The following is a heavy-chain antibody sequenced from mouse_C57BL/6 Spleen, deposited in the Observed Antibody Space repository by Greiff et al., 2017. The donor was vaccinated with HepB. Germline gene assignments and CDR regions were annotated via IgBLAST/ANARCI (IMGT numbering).Heavy chain of an antibody. D-gene: IGHD1-1*01. CDR3: ARGEFYGSSGSWFAY. Sequence: QVQLKESGAELARPGASVKMSCKASGYTFTSYTMHWVKQRPGQGLEWIGYINPSSGYTKYNQKFKDKATLTADKSSSTAYMQLSSLTSEDSAVDYCARGEFYGSSGSWFAYWGQGTLVTVSA. V-gene: IGHV1-4*01. CDR1: GYTFTSYT. J-gene: IGHJ3*01. CDR2: INPSSGYT.